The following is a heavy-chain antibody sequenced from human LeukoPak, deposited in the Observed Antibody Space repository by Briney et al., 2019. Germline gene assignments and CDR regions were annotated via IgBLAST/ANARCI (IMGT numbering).Heavy chain of an antibody. CDR1: GFTFSSYG. CDR3: AKDQGVATLDPLDY. Sequence: GGSLRLSCAASGFTFSSYGMSWVRQAPGKGLEWVSAISGSGGSTYYADFVKGRFTISRDNSKNTLYLQMNSLRAEDTAVYYCAKDQGVATLDPLDYWGQGTLVTVSS. V-gene: IGHV3-23*01. CDR2: ISGSGGST. J-gene: IGHJ4*02. D-gene: IGHD5-12*01.